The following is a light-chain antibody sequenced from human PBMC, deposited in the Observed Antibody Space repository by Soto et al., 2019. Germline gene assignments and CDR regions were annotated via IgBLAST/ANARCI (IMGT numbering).Light chain of an antibody. Sequence: DIVMTQTPLSSPVTLGQPASISCRSSQSLVHGDGNTYLSWLQQRPGQPPRLLIYKISNRVSGVPDRFSGSGAGTDFTLKISRVEAEDVGVYYCMQATQFPQLTFGQGTRLEIK. CDR3: MQATQFPQLT. CDR2: KIS. V-gene: IGKV2-24*01. J-gene: IGKJ5*01. CDR1: QSLVHGDGNTY.